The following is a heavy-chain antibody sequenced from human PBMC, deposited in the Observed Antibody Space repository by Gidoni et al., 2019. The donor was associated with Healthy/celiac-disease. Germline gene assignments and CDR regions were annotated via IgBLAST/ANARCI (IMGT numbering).Heavy chain of an antibody. Sequence: QVQLQESGPGLVKPSETLSLTCTVSVGSISSYYWSWIRQPPGKGLEWIGYIYYSGSTNYNPSLKSRVTIAVDTSKNQFSLKLSSVTAADTAVYYCARGAGEGYSSSPFDYWGQGTLVTVSS. CDR3: ARGAGEGYSSSPFDY. V-gene: IGHV4-59*01. J-gene: IGHJ4*02. CDR1: VGSISSYY. CDR2: IYYSGST. D-gene: IGHD6-13*01.